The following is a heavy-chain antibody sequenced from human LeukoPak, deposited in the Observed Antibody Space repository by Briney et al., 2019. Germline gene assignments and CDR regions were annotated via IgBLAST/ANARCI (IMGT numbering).Heavy chain of an antibody. CDR1: GFTFSSYA. CDR2: ISYDGSNK. Sequence: GGSLRLSCAASGFTFSSYAMHWVRQAPGKWLEWVAVISYDGSNKYYADSVKGRFTISRDNSKNTLYLQMNSLRAEDTAVYYCARETAMVTNYFDYWGQGTLVTVSS. V-gene: IGHV3-30-3*01. CDR3: ARETAMVTNYFDY. D-gene: IGHD5-18*01. J-gene: IGHJ4*02.